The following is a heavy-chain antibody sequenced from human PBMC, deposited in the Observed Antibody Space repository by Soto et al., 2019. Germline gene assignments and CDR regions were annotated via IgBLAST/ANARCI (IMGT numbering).Heavy chain of an antibody. V-gene: IGHV3-23*01. D-gene: IGHD3-3*01. J-gene: IGHJ4*02. CDR1: GFTFSSYA. CDR2: ISGSGGST. CDR3: AKEMTYYDFWSGYYGPNPGPRPDY. Sequence: GGSLRLSCAASGFTFSSYAMSWVRQAPGKGLEWVSAISGSGGSTYYTDSVKGRFTISRDNSKNTLYLQMNSLRAEDTAVYYCAKEMTYYDFWSGYYGPNPGPRPDYWGQGTLVTVSS.